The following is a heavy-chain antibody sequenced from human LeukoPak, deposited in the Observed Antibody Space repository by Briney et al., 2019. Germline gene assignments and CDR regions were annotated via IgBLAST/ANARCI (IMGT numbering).Heavy chain of an antibody. CDR1: GGSISSYY. Sequence: SETLSLTCTVSGGSISSYYWSWIRQPPGKGLEWIGYIYYSGSTNYNPSLKSRVTISVDTSKNQFSLKLSSVTAADTAVYYYARDPAPYYYGSGSYYSSGSSSWGQGTLVTVSS. D-gene: IGHD3-10*01. CDR3: ARDPAPYYYGSGSYYSSGSSS. V-gene: IGHV4-59*01. J-gene: IGHJ5*02. CDR2: IYYSGST.